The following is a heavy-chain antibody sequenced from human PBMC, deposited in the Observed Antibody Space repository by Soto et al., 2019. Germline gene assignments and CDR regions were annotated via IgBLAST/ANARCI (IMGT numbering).Heavy chain of an antibody. CDR1: GFTFSSYG. V-gene: IGHV3-33*01. CDR2: IWYDGSNK. J-gene: IGHJ4*02. CDR3: ARERLQAAELDY. D-gene: IGHD5-12*01. Sequence: GGSLRLSCAASGFTFSSYGMHWVRQAPGKGLEWVAVIWYDGSNKYYADSVKGRFTISRDNSKNTLYLQMNSLRAEDTAVYYCARERLQAAELDYWGQGTLVTVSS.